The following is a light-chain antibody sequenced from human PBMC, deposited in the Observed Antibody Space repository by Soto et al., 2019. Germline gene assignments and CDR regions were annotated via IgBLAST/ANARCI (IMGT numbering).Light chain of an antibody. V-gene: IGKV3D-15*01. Sequence: EMVMTQSPATLSVSPGEGATLSSRTSPSVDSNLAWYQQKPGQAPRLLIFGASTRATGIPARFSGSGSGTDFTLTISSLQSEDFAVYICQQYDKWPLTFGGGTKVDI. CDR2: GAS. CDR3: QQYDKWPLT. J-gene: IGKJ4*01. CDR1: PSVDSN.